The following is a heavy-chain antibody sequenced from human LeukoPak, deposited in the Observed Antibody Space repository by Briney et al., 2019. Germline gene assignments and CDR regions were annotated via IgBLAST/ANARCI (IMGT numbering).Heavy chain of an antibody. D-gene: IGHD1-26*01. V-gene: IGHV3-9*01. CDR3: AKADGGSYSIDY. CDR2: INWNSGSI. CDR1: GFTFDNYA. Sequence: GGSLRLSCAASGFTFDNYAMHWVRQAPGKGLEWVSGINWNSGSIGYADSVKGRFTISRDNSKNTLYLQMNSLRAEDTAVYYCAKADGGSYSIDYWGQGTLVTVSS. J-gene: IGHJ4*02.